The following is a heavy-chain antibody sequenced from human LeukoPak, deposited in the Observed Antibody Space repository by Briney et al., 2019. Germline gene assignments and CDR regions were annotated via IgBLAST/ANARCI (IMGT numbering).Heavy chain of an antibody. Sequence: PGGSLRLSCAASGFTVSSNYMSWVRQAPGKGLEWVSVIYSGGSTYYADSMKGRFTISRDNSKNTLYLQMNSLRAEDTAVYHCARDALIAAAGTGNYWGQGTLVTVSS. D-gene: IGHD6-13*01. CDR2: IYSGGST. V-gene: IGHV3-66*02. CDR3: ARDALIAAAGTGNY. J-gene: IGHJ4*02. CDR1: GFTVSSNY.